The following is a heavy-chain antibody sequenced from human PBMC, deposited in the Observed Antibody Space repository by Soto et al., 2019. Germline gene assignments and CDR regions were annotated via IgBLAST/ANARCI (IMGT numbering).Heavy chain of an antibody. V-gene: IGHV3-23*01. CDR1: GFSFSRYA. Sequence: GGSLRLSCAASGFSFSRYAMSWVRQVPGKGLEWVSAIISGGDTTYYADSVKGRFTISRDDSKNTLYLQMSSLRVDDTALYYCAKHGGTINYWGQGTLVTVSS. J-gene: IGHJ4*02. D-gene: IGHD3-16*01. CDR3: AKHGGTINY. CDR2: IISGGDTT.